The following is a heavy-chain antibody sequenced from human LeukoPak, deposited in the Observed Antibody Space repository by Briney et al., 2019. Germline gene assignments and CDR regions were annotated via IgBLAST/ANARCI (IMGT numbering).Heavy chain of an antibody. CDR1: GGTFNTHI. J-gene: IGHJ5*02. CDR2: ITPIIGTT. V-gene: IGHV1-69*08. CDR3: TRVTLRGSKYNWFDP. Sequence: ASVKVSCTSSGGTFNTHIFNWVRQAPGQGLEWMGRITPIIGTTKYAQRFQGRVTITADTSTSTAYLELRGLTYDDSAVYYCTRVTLRGSKYNWFDPWGQGTHVSVSS. D-gene: IGHD1-26*01.